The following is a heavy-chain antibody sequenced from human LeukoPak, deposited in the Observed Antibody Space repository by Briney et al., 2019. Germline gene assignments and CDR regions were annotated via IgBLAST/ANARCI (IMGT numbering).Heavy chain of an antibody. D-gene: IGHD3-22*01. CDR1: GYTFTNYG. CDR3: ARVAITTSKHDAFDI. Sequence: ASVKVSCKASGYTFTNYGISWVRQAPGQGLEWMGWNSAYNGNTNYAENLQGRVTMTTDTSTSTAYMELRSLRSDDTAVYYCARVAITTSKHDAFDIWGQGTMVTVSS. V-gene: IGHV1-18*01. CDR2: NSAYNGNT. J-gene: IGHJ3*02.